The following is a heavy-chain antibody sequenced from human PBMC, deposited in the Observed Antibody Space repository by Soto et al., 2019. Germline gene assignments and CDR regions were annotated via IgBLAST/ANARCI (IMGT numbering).Heavy chain of an antibody. J-gene: IGHJ6*02. CDR1: GYTFSSYG. CDR2: ISPYDGNT. Sequence: QVQLVQSGGEVKKPGASVKVSCKASGYTFSSYGINWVRQAPGQGLEWLGWISPYDGNTKYAQMLQGRVSMTTATSTKTAYMEVRSLRSDDTAVYYCARGGYYDSSGSRNYHYYGMNVWGQGTTVTVSS. D-gene: IGHD3-22*01. CDR3: ARGGYYDSSGSRNYHYYGMNV. V-gene: IGHV1-18*01.